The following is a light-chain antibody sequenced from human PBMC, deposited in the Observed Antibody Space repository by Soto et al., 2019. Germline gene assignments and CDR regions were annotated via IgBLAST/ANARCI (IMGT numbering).Light chain of an antibody. Sequence: EIVMTQSPATLSVSPGERATLSCRASQSVSSNLAWYQQKPGQAPRLLIYGASTRATGIPARFTGSGSGTQFTLTISSLQSEDFAVYYCQQYNNWPITFGQGXRXXI. V-gene: IGKV3-15*01. CDR3: QQYNNWPIT. CDR1: QSVSSN. CDR2: GAS. J-gene: IGKJ5*01.